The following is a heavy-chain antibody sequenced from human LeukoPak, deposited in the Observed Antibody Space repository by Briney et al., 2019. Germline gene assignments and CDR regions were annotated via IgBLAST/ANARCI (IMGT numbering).Heavy chain of an antibody. CDR3: AKDMTYGGRLDY. Sequence: GGSLRLSCAASGFTFDDYAMHWVRQAPGKGLEWVSSISWNSGTIGYADSVKGRFTTSRDNAKNSLYLQMNSLRPEDTALYYCAKDMTYGGRLDYWGQGTLVTVSS. CDR2: ISWNSGTI. CDR1: GFTFDDYA. V-gene: IGHV3-9*01. D-gene: IGHD4-23*01. J-gene: IGHJ4*02.